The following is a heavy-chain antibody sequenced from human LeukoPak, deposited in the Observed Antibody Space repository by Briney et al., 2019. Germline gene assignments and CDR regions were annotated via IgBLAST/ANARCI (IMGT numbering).Heavy chain of an antibody. CDR3: ARRIAAAGPDVFDI. CDR2: IYYSGST. J-gene: IGHJ3*02. Sequence: SSETLSLTCTVSGGSVSSYYWTWIRQPPGKGLEWIGCIYYSGSTNYNPSLKSRVTISIDTSKNQFSLKLSSVTAADTAVYFCARRIAAAGPDVFDIWGQGTMVTVSS. D-gene: IGHD6-13*01. V-gene: IGHV4-59*02. CDR1: GGSVSSYY.